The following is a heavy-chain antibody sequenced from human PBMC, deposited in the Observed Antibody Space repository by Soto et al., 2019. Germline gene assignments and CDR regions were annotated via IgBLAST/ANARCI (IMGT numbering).Heavy chain of an antibody. CDR3: ARDFFGGGSPSFDY. D-gene: IGHD2-15*01. J-gene: IGHJ4*02. V-gene: IGHV1-3*01. Sequence: QVQLVQSGAEVKKPGASVKVSCKASGYTFTTYAMHWVRQAPGQRLEWMGWINSGNANTKYSQKFQGRVTITRDTPASTAYMELSSLRSEDTAVYYCARDFFGGGSPSFDYWGQGTLVTVSS. CDR1: GYTFTTYA. CDR2: INSGNANT.